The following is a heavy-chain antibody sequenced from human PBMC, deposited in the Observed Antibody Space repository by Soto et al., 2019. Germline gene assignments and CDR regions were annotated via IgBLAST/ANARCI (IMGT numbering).Heavy chain of an antibody. CDR2: INHSGST. V-gene: IGHV4-34*01. CDR3: ARGYCSGASCYWSDAFDI. D-gene: IGHD2-15*01. J-gene: IGHJ3*02. Sequence: QVQLQQWGAGLLKPSETLSLTCAVYGGSFSGYYWSWIRQPPGKGLEWIGEINHSGSTNYNPSLKSRVTITVDTAKHQFSLNQSSVAAADTAVDYCARGYCSGASCYWSDAFDIWGQGTMVTVSS. CDR1: GGSFSGYY.